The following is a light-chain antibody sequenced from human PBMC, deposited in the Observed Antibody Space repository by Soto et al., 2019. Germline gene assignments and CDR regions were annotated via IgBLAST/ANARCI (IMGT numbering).Light chain of an antibody. CDR1: SSNIGSYP. J-gene: IGLJ2*01. CDR2: DDN. Sequence: QSVLTQPPSASGAPGQRVTISCSGSSSNIGSYPVHWYQQFSGAAPRLLIYDDNQRPSGVPDRFSGSKPGTSALLAISGLQSEDEADYYCAAWEATVTVVFGGGTKVTVL. CDR3: AAWEATVTVV. V-gene: IGLV1-44*01.